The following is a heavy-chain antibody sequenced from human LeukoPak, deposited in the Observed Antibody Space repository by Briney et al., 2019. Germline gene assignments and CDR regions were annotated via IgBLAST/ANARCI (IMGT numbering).Heavy chain of an antibody. D-gene: IGHD4-23*01. Sequence: ASVKVSCKASGYTFTGYYMHGVRQAPGQGPAWMGWINPNSGGTNYAQKFQGRVTMTRDTSISTAYMELSRLRSEDTAVYFCARGTVADYYYYYYMDVWGKGTTVTVSS. CDR1: GYTFTGYY. V-gene: IGHV1-2*02. CDR3: ARGTVADYYYYYYMDV. J-gene: IGHJ6*03. CDR2: INPNSGGT.